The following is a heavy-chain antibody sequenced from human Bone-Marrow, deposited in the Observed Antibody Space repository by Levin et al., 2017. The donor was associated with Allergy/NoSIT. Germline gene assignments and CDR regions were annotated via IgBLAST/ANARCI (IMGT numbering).Heavy chain of an antibody. D-gene: IGHD3-22*01. V-gene: IGHV1-2*02. CDR1: GYTFTGYY. J-gene: IGHJ4*01. Sequence: GGSLRLSCKVSGYTFTGYYLQWVRQAPGQGLEWLGWINPHNGDTDFAQKFQGRVTMTRDTSIRTAYMELTSLKSDDTAVYFCARRSDNTGYPLDYWGQGTLVTVSS. CDR3: ARRSDNTGYPLDY. CDR2: INPHNGDT.